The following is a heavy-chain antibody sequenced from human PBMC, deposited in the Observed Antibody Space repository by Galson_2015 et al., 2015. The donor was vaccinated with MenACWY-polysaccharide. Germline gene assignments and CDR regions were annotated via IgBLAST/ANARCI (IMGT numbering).Heavy chain of an antibody. Sequence: SLRLSCAASGFTFSSYGMHWVRQAPGKGLEWVAVISYDGSNKYYADSVKGRFTISRDNSKNTLYLQMNSLRAEDTAVYYCAKFRCGGDCGPYYFDYWGQGTLVTVSS. D-gene: IGHD2-21*02. CDR2: ISYDGSNK. CDR1: GFTFSSYG. CDR3: AKFRCGGDCGPYYFDY. J-gene: IGHJ4*02. V-gene: IGHV3-30*18.